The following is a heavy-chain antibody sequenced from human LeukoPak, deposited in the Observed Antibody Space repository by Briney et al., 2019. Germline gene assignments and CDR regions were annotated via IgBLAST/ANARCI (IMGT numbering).Heavy chain of an antibody. CDR2: ISGSGGST. CDR1: GFTFSSYG. Sequence: GGSLRLSCAASGFTFSSYGMSWVRQAPGKGLEWVSAISGSGGSTYYADSVKGRFTISRDNSKNTLYLQMNSLRVEDTAVYYCAKIAETSGSYGQGYDYWGQGTLVTVSS. CDR3: AKIAETSGSYGQGYDY. V-gene: IGHV3-23*01. D-gene: IGHD1-26*01. J-gene: IGHJ4*02.